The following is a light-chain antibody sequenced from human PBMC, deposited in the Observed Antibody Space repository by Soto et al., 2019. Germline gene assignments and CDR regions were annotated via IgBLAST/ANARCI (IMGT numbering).Light chain of an antibody. CDR1: QDISSH. Sequence: DIQLTQSPSFLSASVGDRVTITCRASQDISSHSAWYQQKPGKAPKLLVYAASTLQIGVPPRFSGSGSGTEFTLTISRVQPEDFAIYYCQQVNSYPITFGQGTRLDLK. CDR3: QQVNSYPIT. CDR2: AAS. J-gene: IGKJ5*01. V-gene: IGKV1-9*01.